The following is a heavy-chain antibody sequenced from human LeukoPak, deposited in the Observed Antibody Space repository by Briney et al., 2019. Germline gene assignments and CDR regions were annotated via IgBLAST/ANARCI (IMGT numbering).Heavy chain of an antibody. J-gene: IGHJ4*02. V-gene: IGHV4-4*07. CDR2: IYTSGST. Sequence: KPSETLSLTCTVSGGSISSYYWSWIRQPAGKGLEWIGRIYTSGSTNYNPSLKSRVTMSVDTSKNQFSLRLSSVTAADTAVYYCAGTSGIAAAGAFDYWGQGTLVTVSS. CDR3: AGTSGIAAAGAFDY. D-gene: IGHD6-13*01. CDR1: GGSISSYY.